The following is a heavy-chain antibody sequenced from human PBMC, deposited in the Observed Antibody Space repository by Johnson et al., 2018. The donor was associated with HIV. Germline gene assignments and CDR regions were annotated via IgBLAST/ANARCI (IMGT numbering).Heavy chain of an antibody. CDR3: AKDRHDYGDLDAFDI. CDR1: SDYY. Sequence: SDYYMNWIRQAPGKGLEWVAVVWFDGRNKYYSDSVKGRFTISRDDSKNTLYLQMNSLRAEDTALYYCAKDRHDYGDLDAFDIWGQGTMVTVSS. D-gene: IGHD4-17*01. CDR2: VWFDGRNK. V-gene: IGHV3-33*06. J-gene: IGHJ3*02.